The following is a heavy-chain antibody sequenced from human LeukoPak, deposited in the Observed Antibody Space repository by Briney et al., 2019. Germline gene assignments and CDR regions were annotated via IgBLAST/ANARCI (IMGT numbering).Heavy chain of an antibody. CDR3: ARESHNSYPDY. Sequence: SETLSLTCTVSGGSISSYYWSWIRQPPGKGLEWIGYIYYSGSTNYNPSLKSRVTISVDTSKNQFSLKLSSVTAADTAVYYCARESHNSYPDYWGQGTLVTVSS. CDR1: GGSISSYY. CDR2: IYYSGST. V-gene: IGHV4-59*01. D-gene: IGHD5-24*01. J-gene: IGHJ4*02.